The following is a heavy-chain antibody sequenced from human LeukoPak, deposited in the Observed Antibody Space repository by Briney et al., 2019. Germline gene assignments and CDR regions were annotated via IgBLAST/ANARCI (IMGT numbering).Heavy chain of an antibody. CDR2: TYYKSKWYN. V-gene: IGHV6-1*01. CDR1: GDSVSSNSAG. J-gene: IGHJ6*03. CDR3: ARQYYYYMDV. Sequence: SQTLSLTCAISGDSVSSNSAGWNWIRQSPSRGLEWLGRTYYKSKWYNDYAVSVKSRITINPDTSKNQFSLQVNSVTPEDTAIYYSARQYYYYMDVWGKGTTVTVSS.